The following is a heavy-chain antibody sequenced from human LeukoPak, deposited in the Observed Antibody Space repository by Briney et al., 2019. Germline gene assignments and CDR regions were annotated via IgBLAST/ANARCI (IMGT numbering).Heavy chain of an antibody. CDR3: ARDRGGSGSYSDY. CDR1: GFIFTNFF. J-gene: IGHJ4*02. D-gene: IGHD1-26*01. CDR2: IKHDGSEK. V-gene: IGHV3-7*01. Sequence: RGSLRLSCAASGFIFTNFFMSWVRQAPGKGLEWVASIKHDGSEKYYVDSVKGRFTISRDNAKNSLYLQMNSLRDEDTAVYYCARDRGGSGSYSDYWGQGTLVTVSS.